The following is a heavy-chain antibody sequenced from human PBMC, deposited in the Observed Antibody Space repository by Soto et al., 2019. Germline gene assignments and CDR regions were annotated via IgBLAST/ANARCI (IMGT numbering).Heavy chain of an antibody. Sequence: QVQLQESGPGLVKPSGTLSLTCAVSGGSISSSNWWSWVRQPPGKGLEWIGEIYHSGSTNYNPSLKSRVTISVDKAKTQFSLKLSSVTAADPAVYDCARGPPPGSSGYGFWGQGTLVTVSS. CDR3: ARGPPPGSSGYGF. J-gene: IGHJ4*02. CDR2: IYHSGST. CDR1: GGSISSSNW. V-gene: IGHV4-4*02. D-gene: IGHD3-22*01.